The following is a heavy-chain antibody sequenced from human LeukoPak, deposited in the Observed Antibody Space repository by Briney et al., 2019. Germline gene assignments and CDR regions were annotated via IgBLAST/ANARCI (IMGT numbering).Heavy chain of an antibody. CDR1: GGPISTYY. Sequence: PSETLSLTCTVSGGPISTYYWSWIRQPPGKGLEWIGYIYYSGSANYNPSLKSRVTISVDTSKNQFSLKLSSVTAADTAVYYCARSYGSGNYFDYWGQGTLVTVSS. V-gene: IGHV4-59*01. CDR2: IYYSGSA. CDR3: ARSYGSGNYFDY. D-gene: IGHD3-10*01. J-gene: IGHJ4*02.